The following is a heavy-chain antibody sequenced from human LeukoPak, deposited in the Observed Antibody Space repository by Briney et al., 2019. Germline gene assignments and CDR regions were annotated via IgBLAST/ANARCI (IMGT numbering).Heavy chain of an antibody. CDR2: IYPGDSDT. CDR3: VGIGGRDGYNFDY. CDR1: GYSFTSYW. Sequence: GESLKISCKGSGYSFTSYWIGWVRQMPGKGLEWTGIIYPGDSDTRYSPSFQGQVTISADKSISTAYLQWSSLKASDTAMYYCVGIGGRDGYNFDYWGQGTLVTVSS. V-gene: IGHV5-51*01. J-gene: IGHJ4*02. D-gene: IGHD5-24*01.